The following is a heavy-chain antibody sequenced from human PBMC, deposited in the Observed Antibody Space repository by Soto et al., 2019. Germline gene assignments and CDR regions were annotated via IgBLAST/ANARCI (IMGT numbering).Heavy chain of an antibody. D-gene: IGHD3-10*01. CDR3: ASKFGELLADAFDI. V-gene: IGHV4-4*02. J-gene: IGHJ3*02. Sequence: QVQLQESGPGLVKPSGTLSLTCTVSNASISSRKWWTWVRQTPGKGLEWIGEIYHSGSINHNPSLKSRFTMSVDKSNNQFSLKMTCVTAADTAVYYCASKFGELLADAFDIWGQGKVVTVSA. CDR2: IYHSGSI. CDR1: NASISSRKW.